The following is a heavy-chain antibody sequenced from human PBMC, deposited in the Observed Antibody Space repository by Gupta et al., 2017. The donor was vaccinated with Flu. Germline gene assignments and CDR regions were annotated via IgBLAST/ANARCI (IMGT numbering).Heavy chain of an antibody. CDR1: GGSISSYY. D-gene: IGHD5-18*01. CDR3: ARGYSYGSGLDY. CDR2: IYYSGST. Sequence: QVQLQESGPGLVKPSETLSLTCTVSGGSISSYYWSWIRQPPGKGLEWIGYIYYSGSTNYNPSLKSRVTISVDTSKNQFSLKLSSVTAADTAVYYCARGYSYGSGLDYWGQGTLVTVSS. V-gene: IGHV4-59*01. J-gene: IGHJ4*02.